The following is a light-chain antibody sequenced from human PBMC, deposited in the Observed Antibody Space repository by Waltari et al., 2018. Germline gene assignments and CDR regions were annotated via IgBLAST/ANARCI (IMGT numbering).Light chain of an antibody. CDR2: DAS. J-gene: IGKJ2*01. CDR3: QHRRNWPSYT. V-gene: IGKV3-11*01. Sequence: ILLTQSPSTLSLSPVQRDTLSCRANQSVSSFLAWYQQKPGQAPRLLIYDASNRATGIPARFSGSGSGTDFTLTISSLEPEDFAVYYCQHRRNWPSYTFGQGTKLEI. CDR1: QSVSSF.